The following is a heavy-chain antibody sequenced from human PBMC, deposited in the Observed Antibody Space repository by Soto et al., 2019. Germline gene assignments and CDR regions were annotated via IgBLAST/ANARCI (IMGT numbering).Heavy chain of an antibody. CDR3: ARKTAVTDYYFDY. D-gene: IGHD6-19*01. Sequence: ASVKVSCKASGYTFPAYTMNWVRQAPGQRPEWMGWIIVGNGKTRYSQKFRGRVTFTRDTSASTVYLELSSLRSEDTAMYYCARKTAVTDYYFDYGGQGTLVKVS. CDR1: GYTFPAYT. V-gene: IGHV1-3*01. CDR2: IIVGNGKT. J-gene: IGHJ4*02.